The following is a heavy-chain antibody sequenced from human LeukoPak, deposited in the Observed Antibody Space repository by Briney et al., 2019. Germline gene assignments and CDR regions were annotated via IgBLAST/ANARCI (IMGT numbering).Heavy chain of an antibody. V-gene: IGHV1-3*01. CDR2: INAGNGNT. J-gene: IGHJ4*02. CDR1: GYTFTSYA. Sequence: GASVKVSCKASGYTFTSYAMNWVRQAPGQGLEWMGWINAGNGNTKYSQKFQGRVTITRDTSASTAYMELSSLRSEDTAVYYCARDGSTYCGGDCEPHYWGQGTLVTVSS. D-gene: IGHD2-21*02. CDR3: ARDGSTYCGGDCEPHY.